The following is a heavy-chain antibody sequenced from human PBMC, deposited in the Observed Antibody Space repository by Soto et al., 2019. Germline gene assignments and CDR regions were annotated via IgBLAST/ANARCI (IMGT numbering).Heavy chain of an antibody. CDR1: GFTFSNAW. CDR2: IKSKTDGGTT. V-gene: IGHV3-15*07. Sequence: GGSLRLSCAASGFTFSNAWINWVRQAPGKGLEWVGRIKSKTDGGTTDFAAPVKGRFTISRDNSKNTLYLQMNSLRAADTAVYYCVRDFPLHYDYIWGSYRDDAFDIWGQGTMVTVSS. D-gene: IGHD3-16*02. CDR3: VRDFPLHYDYIWGSYRDDAFDI. J-gene: IGHJ3*02.